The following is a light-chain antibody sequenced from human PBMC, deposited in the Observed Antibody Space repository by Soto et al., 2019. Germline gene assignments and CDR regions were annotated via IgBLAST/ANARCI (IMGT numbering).Light chain of an antibody. CDR2: SGS. CDR3: QQYGDSPMFT. CDR1: QSVGSSY. V-gene: IGKV3-20*01. J-gene: IGKJ2*01. Sequence: EVVLTQSPGTLSLSPGERAILSCRASQSVGSSYLAWYQQNPGQAPRLLIYSGSYRATGIPDRFSGSGSEADFTLTISRLEPEDFAVYYCQQYGDSPMFTFGQGTNLEIK.